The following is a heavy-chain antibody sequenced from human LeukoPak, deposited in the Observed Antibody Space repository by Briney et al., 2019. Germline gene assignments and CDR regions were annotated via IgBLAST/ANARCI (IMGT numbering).Heavy chain of an antibody. CDR1: GYTFTSYG. Sequence: ASVKVSCTASGYTFTSYGISWVRQAPGQGLEWMGWISAYNGNTNYAQKLQGRVTMTTDTSTSTAYIELRSLRSDDTAVYYCARAVLELALNWFDPWGQGTLVTVSS. D-gene: IGHD1-7*01. J-gene: IGHJ5*02. CDR3: ARAVLELALNWFDP. V-gene: IGHV1-18*01. CDR2: ISAYNGNT.